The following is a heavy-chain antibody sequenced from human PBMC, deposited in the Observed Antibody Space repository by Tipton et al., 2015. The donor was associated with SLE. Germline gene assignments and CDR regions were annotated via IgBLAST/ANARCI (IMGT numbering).Heavy chain of an antibody. V-gene: IGHV4-61*05. CDR1: GGSISSSSYY. CDR2: IYTSGST. J-gene: IGHJ5*02. Sequence: TLSLTCTVSGGSISSSSYYWGWIRQPPGKGLEWIGYIYTSGSTNYNPSLKSRVSMSVDTSKNQFSLKLSSVTAADTAVYYCARLLRWFDPWGQGTLVTVSS. D-gene: IGHD2-15*01. CDR3: ARLLRWFDP.